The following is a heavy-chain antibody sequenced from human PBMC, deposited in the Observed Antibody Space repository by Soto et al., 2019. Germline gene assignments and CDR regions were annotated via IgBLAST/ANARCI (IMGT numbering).Heavy chain of an antibody. CDR3: ARGQCWGGDCYSRDAFDI. D-gene: IGHD2-21*01. Sequence: QVQLVESGGGVVQPGRSLRLSCAASGFTFSSFAMYWVRQAPGRGLEWMAVISYHGSNKYYADSVKGRSTISRDNSKETLYLQMNSLRDEDTAMYDCARGQCWGGDCYSRDAFDIWGQGTMVTVS. V-gene: IGHV3-30-3*01. CDR2: ISYHGSNK. CDR1: GFTFSSFA. J-gene: IGHJ3*02.